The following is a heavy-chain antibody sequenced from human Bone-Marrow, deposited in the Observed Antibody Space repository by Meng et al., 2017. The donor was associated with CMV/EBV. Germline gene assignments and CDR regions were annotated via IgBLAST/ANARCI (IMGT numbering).Heavy chain of an antibody. CDR3: ARYGTPGFDP. CDR2: IHYSGDT. Sequence: SCTVSGDSISGTSYYWGWIRQAPGKGLECIGSIHYSGDTHNNSSLKSRVTLSVDTSKNQFSLRLKSVTAADTAVYFCARYGTPGFDPWGQGILVTVSS. V-gene: IGHV4-39*07. D-gene: IGHD1-1*01. J-gene: IGHJ5*02. CDR1: GDSISGTSYY.